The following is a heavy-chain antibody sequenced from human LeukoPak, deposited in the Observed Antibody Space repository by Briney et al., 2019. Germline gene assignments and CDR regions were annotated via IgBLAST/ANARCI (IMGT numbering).Heavy chain of an antibody. CDR2: ISSSGSTI. CDR3: ARDSITGATLAY. D-gene: IGHD5-24*01. V-gene: IGHV3-48*03. Sequence: GGSLRLSCAASGFTFSSYEMNWVRQAPGKGLEWVSYISSSGSTIYYADSVKGRFTISRDSSKNTLYLQINSLRAEDTAIYYCARDSITGATLAYWGQGTLVTVSS. CDR1: GFTFSSYE. J-gene: IGHJ4*02.